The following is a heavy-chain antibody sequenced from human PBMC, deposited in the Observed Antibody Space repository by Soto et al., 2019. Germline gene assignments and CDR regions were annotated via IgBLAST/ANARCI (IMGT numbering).Heavy chain of an antibody. CDR3: ARDFDADSRTAFDY. D-gene: IGHD4-17*01. V-gene: IGHV3-11*01. J-gene: IGHJ4*02. CDR1: GFIFSDYY. CDR2: ISGNGRII. Sequence: QVQLVESGGGLVKPGGSLRLSCATSGFIFSDYYMHWIRQAPGKGLEWISYISGNGRIIQYADSAKGRFTISRDNAQNSLYLPLNSLRAEDTALYFCARDFDADSRTAFDYWGQGTLVTVSS.